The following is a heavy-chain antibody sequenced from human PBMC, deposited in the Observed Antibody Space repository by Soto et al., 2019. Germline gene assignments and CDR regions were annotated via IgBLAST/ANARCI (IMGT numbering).Heavy chain of an antibody. Sequence: SETLSLTCTVSGGSIRSDYWTWIRQPPGKGPEWVAYISYSGITKSNPSLSSRVTISLDTSKNQFSLRLSSVTAADTAVYYCATYSGVYFELDYWGQGTLVTVSS. J-gene: IGHJ4*02. V-gene: IGHV4-59*01. D-gene: IGHD1-26*01. CDR3: ATYSGVYFELDY. CDR1: GGSIRSDY. CDR2: ISYSGIT.